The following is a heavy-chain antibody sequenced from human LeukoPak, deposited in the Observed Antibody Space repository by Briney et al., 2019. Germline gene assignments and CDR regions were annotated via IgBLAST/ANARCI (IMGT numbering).Heavy chain of an antibody. D-gene: IGHD3-10*01. CDR3: ARAGSGYSFDY. CDR1: GTSISTYY. V-gene: IGHV4-59*08. J-gene: IGHJ4*02. Sequence: SETLSLTCTVSGTSISTYYWSWIRQPPGKGLEWVGYLYYSGSTSYNPSLKSQVTISVDTSKNQFSLRLSSVTAADTAVYYCARAGSGYSFDYWGQGTLVTVSS. CDR2: LYYSGST.